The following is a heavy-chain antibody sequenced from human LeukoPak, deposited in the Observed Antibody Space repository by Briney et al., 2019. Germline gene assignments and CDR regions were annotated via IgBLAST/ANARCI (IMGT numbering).Heavy chain of an antibody. D-gene: IGHD1-26*01. CDR3: ARDRLPITIVGATSFDY. J-gene: IGHJ4*02. CDR2: IIPIFGTA. V-gene: IGHV1-69*05. Sequence: GASVKVSCKASGGTFSSYAISWVRQAPGQGLVWMGGIIPIFGTANYAQKFQGRVTITTDESTSTAYMELSSLRSEDTALYYCARDRLPITIVGATSFDYWGQGTLVTVSS. CDR1: GGTFSSYA.